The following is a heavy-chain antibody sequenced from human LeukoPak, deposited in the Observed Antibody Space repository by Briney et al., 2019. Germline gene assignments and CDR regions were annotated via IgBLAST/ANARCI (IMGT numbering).Heavy chain of an antibody. CDR3: ARAYYYGSGSYSFSWFDP. Sequence: ASVKVSCKASGYTFTSYGISWVRQAPGQGLEWMGWISAYNGNTNYAQKLQGRVTMTTDTSTGTAYMELRSLRSDDTAVYYCARAYYYGSGSYSFSWFDPWGQGTLVTVSS. CDR1: GYTFTSYG. V-gene: IGHV1-18*01. J-gene: IGHJ5*02. D-gene: IGHD3-10*01. CDR2: ISAYNGNT.